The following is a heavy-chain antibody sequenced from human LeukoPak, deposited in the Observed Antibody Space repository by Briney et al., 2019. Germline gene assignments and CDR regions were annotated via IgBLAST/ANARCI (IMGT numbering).Heavy chain of an antibody. D-gene: IGHD3-22*01. CDR3: TRPAYYDSSGYYPPVGMDI. CDR1: GFTFSGSA. CDR2: IRSKAKSYAT. Sequence: GSLRLSCAASGFTFSGSAMHWVRQASGKGLEWVGRIRSKAKSYATAYAASVKGRFTISRDDSKNTAYLQMNGLKTEDTAVYYCTRPAYYDSSGYYPPVGMDIWGQGTTVTVSS. J-gene: IGHJ6*02. V-gene: IGHV3-73*01.